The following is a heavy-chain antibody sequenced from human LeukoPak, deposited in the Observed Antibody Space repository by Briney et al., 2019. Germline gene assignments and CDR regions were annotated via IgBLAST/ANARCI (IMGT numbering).Heavy chain of an antibody. J-gene: IGHJ6*02. CDR3: ARGLRSHQLYYYGMDV. CDR1: GGSISSGGYY. Sequence: PSETLSLTCTVSGGSISSGGYYWSWIRQHPGKGLEWIGYIYYSGSTYYNPSLKSRVTISVDTSKNQFSLKLSSVTAADTAVYYCARGLRSHQLYYYGMDVWGQGTTVTVSS. D-gene: IGHD3-3*01. CDR2: IYYSGST. V-gene: IGHV4-31*03.